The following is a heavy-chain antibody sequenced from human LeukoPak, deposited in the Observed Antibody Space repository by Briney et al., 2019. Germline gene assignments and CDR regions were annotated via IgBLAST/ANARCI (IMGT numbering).Heavy chain of an antibody. CDR2: ISRNGGST. Sequence: GASVKVSCKASGYTFTGYYLHWVRQAPGKGLEYVAAISRNGGSTYYADSVKGRFTISRDNSKNTLYLQMSSLRAEDTAVYLCVKDLRSDFMGVLSRYLSYWGQGTLVTVSS. V-gene: IGHV3-64D*09. D-gene: IGHD2/OR15-2a*01. CDR1: GYTFTGYY. CDR3: VKDLRSDFMGVLSRYLSY. J-gene: IGHJ4*02.